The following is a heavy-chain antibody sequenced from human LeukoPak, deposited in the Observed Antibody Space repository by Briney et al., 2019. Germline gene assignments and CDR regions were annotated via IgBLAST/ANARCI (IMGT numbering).Heavy chain of an antibody. J-gene: IGHJ5*02. CDR1: GYTFTGYY. CDR3: ARGLRLGPNWFDP. CDR2: VNPNSGGT. V-gene: IGHV1-2*06. D-gene: IGHD3-16*01. Sequence: ASVTVSCTASGYTFTGYYMHWVRQAPGQGLEWMGRVNPNSGGTNYAQKFQGRVTMTRDTSISTAYMELSRLRSDDTAVYYCARGLRLGPNWFDPWGQGTLVTVSS.